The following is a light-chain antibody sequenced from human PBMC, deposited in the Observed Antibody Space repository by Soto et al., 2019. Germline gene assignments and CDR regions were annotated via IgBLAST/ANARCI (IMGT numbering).Light chain of an antibody. CDR2: DVN. CDR3: SSYSSTTTLVV. V-gene: IGLV2-14*03. Sequence: QSVLTQPASLSGSPGQSITLSCSATSSDFCGYNYVSWYQQHPGEAPKLIIYDVNNRPSGVSNRISGSTSGNTASLTISGLQADDEADYYCSSYSSTTTLVVFGTGTKVTVL. J-gene: IGLJ1*01. CDR1: SSDFCGYNY.